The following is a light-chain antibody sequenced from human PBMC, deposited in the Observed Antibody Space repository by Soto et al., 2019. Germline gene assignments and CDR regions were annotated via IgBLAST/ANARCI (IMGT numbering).Light chain of an antibody. CDR3: QQYKNWPPLT. CDR2: GAF. CDR1: QSVSYN. J-gene: IGKJ4*01. Sequence: EIVMTQSPATLSVSPGETATLSCRASQSVSYNLAWYQQKPGQGPRLLIYGAFTRATGIPARFSGSGSGTEFTLPISSLQSEDFAVYDCQQYKNWPPLTFGGGTKVEIK. V-gene: IGKV3-15*01.